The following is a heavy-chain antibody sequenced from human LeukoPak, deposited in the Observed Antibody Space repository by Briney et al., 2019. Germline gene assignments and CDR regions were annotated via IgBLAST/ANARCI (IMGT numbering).Heavy chain of an antibody. CDR3: AATTGTTPFDY. V-gene: IGHV1-58*02. CDR1: GFTFTTST. CDR2: IVVGSGNT. J-gene: IGHJ4*02. D-gene: IGHD1-1*01. Sequence: GTSVKVSCKASGFTFTTSTMQWVRQARGQRLEWIGWIVVGSGNTNYAQKFQERVTITRDMSTRTAYMELSSLRSEDTAFYYRAATTGTTPFDYWGQGTLVTVSS.